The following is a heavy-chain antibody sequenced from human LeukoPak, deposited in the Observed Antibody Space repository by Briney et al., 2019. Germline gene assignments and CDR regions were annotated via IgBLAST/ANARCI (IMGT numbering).Heavy chain of an antibody. V-gene: IGHV1-18*01. J-gene: IGHJ5*02. CDR2: ISAYNGNT. CDR1: GYTFTSYG. D-gene: IGHD4-11*01. Sequence: ASVKVSCKASGYTFTSYGISWVRQAPVQGLEWMGWISAYNGNTNYAQKLQGRVTMTTDTSTSTAYMELRSLRSDDTAVYYCARDSYLGYSNYGWFDPWGQGTLVTVSS. CDR3: ARDSYLGYSNYGWFDP.